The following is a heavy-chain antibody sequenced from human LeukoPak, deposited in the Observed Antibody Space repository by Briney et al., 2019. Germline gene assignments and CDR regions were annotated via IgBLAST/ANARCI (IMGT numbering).Heavy chain of an antibody. CDR1: GGSFSGYY. CDR3: AREAGAYGDYVGLYYFDY. D-gene: IGHD4-17*01. CDR2: INHSGST. Sequence: SETLSLTCAVYGGSFSGYYWSWIRQPPGKGLEWIGEINHSGSTNYNPSLKSRVTRSVDTSKNQFSLKLSSVTAADTAVYYCAREAGAYGDYVGLYYFDYWGQGTLVTVSS. V-gene: IGHV4-34*01. J-gene: IGHJ4*02.